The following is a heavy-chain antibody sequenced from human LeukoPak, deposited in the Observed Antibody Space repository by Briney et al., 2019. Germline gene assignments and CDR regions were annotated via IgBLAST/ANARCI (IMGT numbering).Heavy chain of an antibody. J-gene: IGHJ4*02. CDR1: GYTFTSDY. D-gene: IGHD2-2*01. Sequence: ASVKVSCKASGYTFTSDYMHWVRQAPGQGLKWMGIINPSGGSTSYAQKFQGRVTMTRDTSTSTVYMELSSLRSEDTAVYYCARDTKVVPAATDSFDYWGQGTLVTVSS. CDR3: ARDTKVVPAATDSFDY. V-gene: IGHV1-46*01. CDR2: INPSGGST.